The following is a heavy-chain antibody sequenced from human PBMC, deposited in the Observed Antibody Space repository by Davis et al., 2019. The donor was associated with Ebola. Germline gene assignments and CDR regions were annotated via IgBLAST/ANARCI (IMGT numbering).Heavy chain of an antibody. CDR1: GFTFSSYA. Sequence: GESLKISCAASGFTFSSYAMHWVRQAPGKGLEWVAVISYDGSNKYYADSVKGRFTISRDNSKNTLYLQMNSLRAEDTAVYYCARGGGITIFGGLYYYGMDVWGQGTTVTVSS. V-gene: IGHV3-30-3*01. D-gene: IGHD3-3*01. CDR2: ISYDGSNK. J-gene: IGHJ6*02. CDR3: ARGGGITIFGGLYYYGMDV.